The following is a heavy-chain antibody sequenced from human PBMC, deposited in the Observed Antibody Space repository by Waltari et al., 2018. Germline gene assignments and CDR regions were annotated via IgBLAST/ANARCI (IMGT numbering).Heavy chain of an antibody. CDR2: IYYSGST. V-gene: IGHV4-59*01. Sequence: QVQLQESGPGLVKPSETLSLTCTVSGGSISSYYWSWNRPPPGKGLEWIGYIYYSGSTNYNPSLKSRVTISVDTSKNQFSLKLSSVTAADTAVYYCARGSNYNDSSGYYYDAFDIWGQGTMVTVSS. CDR3: ARGSNYNDSSGYYYDAFDI. CDR1: GGSISSYY. D-gene: IGHD3-22*01. J-gene: IGHJ3*02.